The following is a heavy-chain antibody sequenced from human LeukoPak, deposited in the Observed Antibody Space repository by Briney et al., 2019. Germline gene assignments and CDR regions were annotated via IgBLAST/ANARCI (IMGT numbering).Heavy chain of an antibody. CDR3: ARDAATVTLDAFDI. CDR1: GFTVSSNY. J-gene: IGHJ3*02. D-gene: IGHD4-17*01. Sequence: GGSLRPSCAASGFTVSSNYMSWVRQAPGKGLEWVSVIYSGGSTYYADSVKGRFTISRDNSKNTLYLQMNSLRAEDTAVYYCARDAATVTLDAFDIWGQGTMVTVSS. V-gene: IGHV3-66*01. CDR2: IYSGGST.